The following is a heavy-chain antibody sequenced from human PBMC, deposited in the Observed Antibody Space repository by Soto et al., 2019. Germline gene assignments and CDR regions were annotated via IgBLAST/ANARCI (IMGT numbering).Heavy chain of an antibody. J-gene: IGHJ5*02. V-gene: IGHV1-8*01. CDR1: GWIFNSYK. CDR2: ISPNRGTT. CDR3: TRDSGWKKNKFDP. D-gene: IGHD6-19*01. Sequence: ASLKVSCKASGWIFNSYKISWVGQATGQGLEWMAWISPNRGTTGYAQRFQGRLSVTFNTSLTTVYMELSGLRSDDTAVYYCTRDSGWKKNKFDPWGQGTLVTGSS.